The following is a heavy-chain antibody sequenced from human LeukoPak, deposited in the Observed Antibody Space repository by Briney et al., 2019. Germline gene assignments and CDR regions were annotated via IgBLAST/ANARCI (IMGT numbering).Heavy chain of an antibody. D-gene: IGHD5-18*01. Sequence: SETLSLTCTVSGGSISSYYWSWIRQPPGKGLEWIGYIYYSGSTNYNPSLKSRVTISVDTSKNQFSLKLSSVTAADTAVYYCARGRVDTAMVHYYFDYWGQGTLVTVSS. CDR1: GGSISSYY. V-gene: IGHV4-59*01. CDR3: ARGRVDTAMVHYYFDY. J-gene: IGHJ4*02. CDR2: IYYSGST.